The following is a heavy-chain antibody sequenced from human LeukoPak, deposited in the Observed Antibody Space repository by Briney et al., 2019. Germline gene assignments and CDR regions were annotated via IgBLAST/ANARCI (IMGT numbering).Heavy chain of an antibody. Sequence: GGSLRLSCAASGFTFSSFAMHRVRQAPGKGLEWVALISYEESDKYYADSLKGRFTISRDNSKNTLYLQMNSLRAEDTAVYYCAKNRAYYSGSGGFDTWGQGTLVTVSS. V-gene: IGHV3-30*18. CDR1: GFTFSSFA. CDR3: AKNRAYYSGSGGFDT. D-gene: IGHD3-22*01. CDR2: ISYEESDK. J-gene: IGHJ5*02.